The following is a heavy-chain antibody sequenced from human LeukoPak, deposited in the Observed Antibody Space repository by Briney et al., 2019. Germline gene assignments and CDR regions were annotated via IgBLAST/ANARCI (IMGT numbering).Heavy chain of an antibody. Sequence: GGPLRLSCEASGLTFSSNWMTWVRQAPGKGLEWVANIRGDGNERYHADSVKGRFTISRDSAKNSLYLQMNSLRVEDTAVYYCSSGSHSDHWGQGTLVTVSS. CDR3: SSGSHSDH. J-gene: IGHJ4*02. D-gene: IGHD1-26*01. V-gene: IGHV3-7*03. CDR2: IRGDGNER. CDR1: GLTFSSNW.